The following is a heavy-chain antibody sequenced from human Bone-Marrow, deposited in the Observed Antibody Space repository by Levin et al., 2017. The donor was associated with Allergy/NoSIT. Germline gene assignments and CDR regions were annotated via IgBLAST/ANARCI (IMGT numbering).Heavy chain of an antibody. V-gene: IGHV1-69*06. J-gene: IGHJ6*03. Sequence: PGASVKVSCKASGGTFSSYAISWVRQAPGQGLEWMGGIIPIFGTANYAQKFQGRVTITADKSTSTAYMELSSLRSEDTAVYYCARAPLYWWCMLSGGDYYYYMDGWGKGTTVTVSS. CDR1: GGTFSSYA. CDR3: ARAPLYWWCMLSGGDYYYYMDG. CDR2: IIPIFGTA. D-gene: IGHD2-8*02.